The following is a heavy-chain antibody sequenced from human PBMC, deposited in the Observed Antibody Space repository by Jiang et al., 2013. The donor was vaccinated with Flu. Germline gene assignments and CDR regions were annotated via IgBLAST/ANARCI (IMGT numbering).Heavy chain of an antibody. CDR1: GYSFTSYT. V-gene: IGHV7-4-1*02. CDR3: ARRLPTDI. CDR2: INPNNGIP. D-gene: IGHD3-16*01. Sequence: QSGSELKKPGASVIISCKASGYSFTSYTMNWVRQAPGQGLEWMGWINPNNGIPTYAQDFTGRFVFSLDTSVTTAYLHISSLKAEDTAVYYCARRLPTDIWGQGTLVTVSS. J-gene: IGHJ4*02.